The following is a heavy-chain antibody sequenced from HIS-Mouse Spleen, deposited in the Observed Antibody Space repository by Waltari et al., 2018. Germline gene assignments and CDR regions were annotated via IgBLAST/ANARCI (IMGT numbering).Heavy chain of an antibody. Sequence: QLQLQESGPGPVKPSETLSLTCTVSGGPISSSSYYWGWIRPPPGKGLGWIGSIYYSGSTYYNPSLKSRVTISVDTSKNQFSLKLSSVTAADTAVYYCAREIPYSSSWYDWYFDLWGRGTLVTVSS. CDR1: GGPISSSSYY. J-gene: IGHJ2*01. D-gene: IGHD6-13*01. CDR2: IYYSGST. CDR3: AREIPYSSSWYDWYFDL. V-gene: IGHV4-39*07.